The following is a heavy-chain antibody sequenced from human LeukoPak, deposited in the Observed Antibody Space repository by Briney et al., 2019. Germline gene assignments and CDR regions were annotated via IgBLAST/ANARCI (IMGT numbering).Heavy chain of an antibody. CDR3: ATTPGSSWYEGLAL. D-gene: IGHD6-13*01. J-gene: IGHJ4*02. CDR1: GFSVSSNY. CDR2: SYSGGST. V-gene: IGHV3-66*01. Sequence: GGSLRLSCAAAGFSVSSNYINWVRQAPGKGLERVSVSYSGGSTYYADSVKGRITISRDNSKTTLYLQMNSLRAEDTAVYYCATTPGSSWYEGLALWGQGTLVTVSS.